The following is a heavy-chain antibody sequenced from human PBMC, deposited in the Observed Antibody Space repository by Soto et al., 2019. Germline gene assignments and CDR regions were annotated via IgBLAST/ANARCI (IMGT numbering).Heavy chain of an antibody. CDR2: IYYNGST. J-gene: IGHJ5*02. CDR3: ARDPHEFWTSYWFDP. V-gene: IGHV4-59*01. D-gene: IGHD3-3*01. CDR1: GGSISSYY. Sequence: PSETLSLTCTVSGGSISSYYWSWIRQPPGKGLEWIGYIYYNGSTNYNPSLKSRVTISVDTSKNQFSLKLSSVTAADTAVYYCARDPHEFWTSYWFDPWGQGTPVTVSS.